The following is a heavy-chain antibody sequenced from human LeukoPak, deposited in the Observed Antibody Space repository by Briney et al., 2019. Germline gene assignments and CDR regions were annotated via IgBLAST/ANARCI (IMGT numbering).Heavy chain of an antibody. CDR3: ASIHDYGDYYFDY. CDR2: INHSGST. J-gene: IGHJ4*02. V-gene: IGHV4-34*01. CDR1: GGSFSGYY. D-gene: IGHD4-17*01. Sequence: PSETLSLTCAVYGGSFSGYYWSWIRQPPGKGLEWIGEINHSGSTNYNPSLKSRVTISVDTSKNQFSLKLSSVTAADTAVYYCASIHDYGDYYFDYWGQGTLVTVSS.